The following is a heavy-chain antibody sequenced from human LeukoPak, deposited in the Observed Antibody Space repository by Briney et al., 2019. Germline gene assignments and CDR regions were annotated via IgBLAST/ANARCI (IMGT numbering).Heavy chain of an antibody. CDR1: GFTFSTYA. D-gene: IGHD4-17*01. V-gene: IGHV3-23*01. CDR3: AKGHTDYGTGFDL. Sequence: GGSLRLSCAASGFTFSTYAMSWVRQAPGKGLEWVSIVSGGGVNTYYVDSVKGRFTISRDNSKNTLYLQMNSLRVEDTAVYYCAKGHTDYGTGFDLWGQGTLVIVPS. CDR2: VSGGGVNT. J-gene: IGHJ4*02.